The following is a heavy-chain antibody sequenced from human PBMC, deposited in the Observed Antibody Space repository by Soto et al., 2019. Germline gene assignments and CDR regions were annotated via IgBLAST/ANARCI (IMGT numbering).Heavy chain of an antibody. D-gene: IGHD3-10*01. Sequence: SETLSRTCSVSGGSISSGDNYWSWIRQPPGKGLECIGYILNSGRAHYTPSLRSRLAISVDTSRNQFSLKLSSVTAADTAVYYCARTSWFGELSFDYWGLGTLVTVSS. CDR3: ARTSWFGELSFDY. CDR2: ILNSGRA. J-gene: IGHJ4*02. V-gene: IGHV4-30-4*01. CDR1: GGSISSGDNY.